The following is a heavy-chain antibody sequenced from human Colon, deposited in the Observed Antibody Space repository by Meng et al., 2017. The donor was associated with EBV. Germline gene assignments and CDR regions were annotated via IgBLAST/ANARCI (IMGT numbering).Heavy chain of an antibody. D-gene: IGHD6-19*01. CDR1: GGSVRSGVYY. CDR2: IYYSGST. J-gene: IGHJ4*02. CDR3: ARVSSGWDYFDY. Sequence: VRLEVSRPGLVKSSHTRSLHCTVSGGSVRSGVYYWTWIRQHPGKGLEWFGHIYYSGSTFYNPSLKRRVIISIDTSKNQFSLNLRSVTAADTAVYYCARVSSGWDYFDYWGQGTLVTVSS. V-gene: IGHV4-31*03.